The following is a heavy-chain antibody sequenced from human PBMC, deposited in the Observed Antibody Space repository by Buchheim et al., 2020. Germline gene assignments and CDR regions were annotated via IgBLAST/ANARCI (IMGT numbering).Heavy chain of an antibody. J-gene: IGHJ6*03. V-gene: IGHV3-33*06. CDR1: GFSFSSYA. Sequence: QVQLVESGGGVVQPGRSLRLSCAASGFSFSSYAMHWVRQAPGKGLEWVATIWYVGTSKYYGDSVKGRFTISRDNSRKTLDLQMNSLRAEDTAVYYCAKAGVVVVPAAIHYNYYYMDVWGKGTT. CDR3: AKAGVVVVPAAIHYNYYYMDV. D-gene: IGHD2-2*02. CDR2: IWYVGTSK.